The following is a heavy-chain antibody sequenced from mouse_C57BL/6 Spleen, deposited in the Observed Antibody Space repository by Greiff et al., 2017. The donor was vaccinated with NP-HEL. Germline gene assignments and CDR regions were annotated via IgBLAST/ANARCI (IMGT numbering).Heavy chain of an antibody. Sequence: VQLQQPGAELVKPGASVKLSCKASGYTFTSYWMHWVKQRPGQGLEWIGMIHPNSGSTNYNEKFKSKATLTVDKSSSTAYMQLSSLTSEDSAVYYCASGELRRGVYYAMDYWGQGTSVTVSS. D-gene: IGHD2-4*01. J-gene: IGHJ4*01. V-gene: IGHV1-64*01. CDR1: GYTFTSYW. CDR2: IHPNSGST. CDR3: ASGELRRGVYYAMDY.